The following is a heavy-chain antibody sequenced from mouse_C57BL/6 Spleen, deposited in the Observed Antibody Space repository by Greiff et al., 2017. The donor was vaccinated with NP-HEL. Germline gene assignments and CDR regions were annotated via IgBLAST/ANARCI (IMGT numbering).Heavy chain of an antibody. D-gene: IGHD1-1*01. CDR2: IHPNSGST. Sequence: QVQLKQPGAELVKPGASVKLSCKASGYTFTSYWMHWVKQRPGQGLEWIGMIHPNSGSTNYNEKFKSKATLTVDKSSSTAYMQLSSLTSEDSVVYYCARDYGSSHYYAMEYWGQGTSVTPSS. CDR3: ARDYGSSHYYAMEY. CDR1: GYTFTSYW. J-gene: IGHJ4*01. V-gene: IGHV1-64*01.